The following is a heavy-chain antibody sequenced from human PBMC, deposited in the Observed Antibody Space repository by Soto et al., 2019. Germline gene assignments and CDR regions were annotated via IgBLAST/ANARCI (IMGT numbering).Heavy chain of an antibody. J-gene: IGHJ4*02. CDR3: ARRKERSGPYYLDY. Sequence: ASVKVSCKGSGYTFATYDFAWVRQATGQGLEWMGWMNPNTGNAGYAQAFRGRVTMTRNTSITTAYMELSSLRSEDTAVYFCARRKERSGPYYLDYWGQRTLVTSPQ. CDR2: MNPNTGNA. CDR1: GYTFATYD. V-gene: IGHV1-8*01. D-gene: IGHD6-25*01.